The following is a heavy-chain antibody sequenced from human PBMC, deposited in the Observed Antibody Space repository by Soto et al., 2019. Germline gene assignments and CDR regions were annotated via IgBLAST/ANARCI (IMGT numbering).Heavy chain of an antibody. Sequence: SETLSLTCTVSGGSISSGGYYWCWIRQHPGKGLEWIGYIYYSGSTYYNPSLKGRVTISVDTSKNQFSLKLSSVTAADTAVYYCARGGSGYDAFDIWGQGTMVT. CDR3: ARGGSGYDAFDI. CDR2: IYYSGST. CDR1: GGSISSGGYY. V-gene: IGHV4-31*03. D-gene: IGHD3-22*01. J-gene: IGHJ3*02.